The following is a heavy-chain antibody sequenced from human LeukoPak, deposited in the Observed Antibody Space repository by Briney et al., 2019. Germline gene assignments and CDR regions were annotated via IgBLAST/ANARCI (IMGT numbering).Heavy chain of an antibody. CDR3: ARVNYYDSSGSVDAFDI. Sequence: SETLSLTCTVSGGSISSYYWSWIRQPPGKGLEWIGYIYYSGSTNYNPSLKSRVTISVDTFKNQFSLKLSSVTAADTAVYYCARVNYYDSSGSVDAFDIWGQGTMVTVSS. CDR1: GGSISSYY. D-gene: IGHD3-22*01. J-gene: IGHJ3*02. CDR2: IYYSGST. V-gene: IGHV4-59*12.